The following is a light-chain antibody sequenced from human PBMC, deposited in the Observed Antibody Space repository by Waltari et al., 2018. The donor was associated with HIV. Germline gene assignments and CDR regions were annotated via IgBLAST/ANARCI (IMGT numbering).Light chain of an antibody. V-gene: IGKV3-20*01. J-gene: IGKJ2*01. CDR1: QSVTSRY. CDR2: RAS. Sequence: EIVLTQSPGTLSLSPGERATLSCRASQSVTSRYLAWYQQKPGRAPRLLIYRASSRATGIPDRCSGSGSGTDFTLTISTLEPEDDAVYYCQQYGSSPPYTFGQGTKLEIK. CDR3: QQYGSSPPYT.